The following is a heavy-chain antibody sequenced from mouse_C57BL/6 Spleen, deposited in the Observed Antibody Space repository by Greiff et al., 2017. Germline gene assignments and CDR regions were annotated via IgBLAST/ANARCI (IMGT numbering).Heavy chain of an antibody. D-gene: IGHD2-1*01. Sequence: QVQLQQSGPELVKPGASVKISCKASGYSFTSYYIHWVKQRPGQGLEWIGWIYPGSGNTKYNEKFKGKATLTADTSSSTAYMQLSSLTSEDSAVYYCARSYGNYAMDDWGQGTSVTVSS. CDR3: ARSYGNYAMDD. J-gene: IGHJ4*01. CDR1: GYSFTSYY. V-gene: IGHV1-66*01. CDR2: IYPGSGNT.